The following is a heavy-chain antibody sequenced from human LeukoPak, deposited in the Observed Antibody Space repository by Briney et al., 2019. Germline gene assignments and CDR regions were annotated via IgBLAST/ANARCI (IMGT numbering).Heavy chain of an antibody. CDR2: IYYSGSTGST. CDR3: ARGYYYYMDV. V-gene: IGHV4-59*01. Sequence: SETLSLTCTVSGGSISTYYWSWIRQSPGKGLEWIGYIYYSGSTGSTNYNPSLKSRVTISVDTSKNQFSLKLSSLTAADTALYYCARGYYYYMDVWGKGTTVIVSS. CDR1: GGSISTYY. J-gene: IGHJ6*03. D-gene: IGHD2-15*01.